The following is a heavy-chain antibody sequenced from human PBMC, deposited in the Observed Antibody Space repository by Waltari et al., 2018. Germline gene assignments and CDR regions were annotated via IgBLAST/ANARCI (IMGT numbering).Heavy chain of an antibody. D-gene: IGHD5-12*01. CDR3: VRQNLRGYSGYDFGY. CDR1: GGSISSSSYY. Sequence: QLQLQESGPGLVKPSETLSLTCTVSGGSISSSSYYWGWIRQPPGKGLEWIGSIYYSGGTYYNPSLKSRVTISVDTSKNQFSLKLSSVTAADTAVYYCVRQNLRGYSGYDFGYWGQGTLVTVSS. CDR2: IYYSGGT. J-gene: IGHJ4*02. V-gene: IGHV4-39*01.